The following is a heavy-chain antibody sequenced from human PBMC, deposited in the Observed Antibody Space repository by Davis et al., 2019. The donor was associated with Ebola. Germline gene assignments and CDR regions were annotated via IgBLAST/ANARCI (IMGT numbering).Heavy chain of an antibody. Sequence: SETLSLTCAVYGGSFSGYYWSWIRQPPGKGLEWIGEINHSGSTNYNPSLKSRVTISVDTSKNQFSLKLSSVTAADSAVYYCAKLSGNFADWGQGTLVTVPS. D-gene: IGHD1-26*01. V-gene: IGHV4-34*01. J-gene: IGHJ4*02. CDR2: INHSGST. CDR3: AKLSGNFAD. CDR1: GGSFSGYY.